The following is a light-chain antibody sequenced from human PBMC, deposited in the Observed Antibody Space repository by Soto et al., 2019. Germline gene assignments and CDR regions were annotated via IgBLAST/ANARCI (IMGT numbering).Light chain of an antibody. CDR2: GAS. CDR3: QQYNDWPQT. J-gene: IGKJ2*01. Sequence: EIVMTQSPATLSVSPGERATLSCRASQSVSSNLAWYQQKPGQAPRLLIYGASTRATGIPARFSGSGSGTEFTLTISSLQSEDVEVSYCQQYNDWPQTFGRGTKLEIK. CDR1: QSVSSN. V-gene: IGKV3-15*01.